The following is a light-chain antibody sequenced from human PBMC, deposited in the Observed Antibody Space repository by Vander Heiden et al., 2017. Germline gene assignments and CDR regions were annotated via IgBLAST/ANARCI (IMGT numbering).Light chain of an antibody. Sequence: DIVMTQTPLSLSVTPGQPASISCKSSQSLLHSNGRTYLFWYLQKPGQPPQLLISEVSNRCSGVPDRFSGSGSGTDFTLKISRVEAEDVGVYYCRQRKHFPLTFGGGTKVEIK. V-gene: IGKV2D-29*01. CDR2: EVS. J-gene: IGKJ4*01. CDR1: QSLLHSNGRTY. CDR3: RQRKHFPLT.